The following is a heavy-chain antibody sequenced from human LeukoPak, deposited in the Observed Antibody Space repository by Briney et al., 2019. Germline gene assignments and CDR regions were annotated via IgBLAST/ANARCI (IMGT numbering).Heavy chain of an antibody. CDR2: INPNSGGT. Sequence: ASVKVSCKASGYTFTGYYMHWVRQAPGQALEWMGWINPNSGGTNYAQKFQCRVTMTRYTSISTAYMELSRLRSDDTAVYYCARATVCSGGSCPLIDYWGQGTLVTVSS. V-gene: IGHV1-2*02. CDR3: ARATVCSGGSCPLIDY. D-gene: IGHD2-15*01. J-gene: IGHJ4*02. CDR1: GYTFTGYY.